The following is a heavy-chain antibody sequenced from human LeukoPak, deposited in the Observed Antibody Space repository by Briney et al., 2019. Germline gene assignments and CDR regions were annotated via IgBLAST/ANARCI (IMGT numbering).Heavy chain of an antibody. D-gene: IGHD3-3*01. J-gene: IGHJ5*02. CDR1: GFTFSSYW. CDR2: IKQDGSEK. V-gene: IGHV3-7*01. CDR3: ARDRYDFWSGYYTGHWFDP. Sequence: GSLRLSCAASGFTFSSYWMSWVRQAPGKGLEWVANIKQDGSEKYYVDSVKGRFTISRDNAKNSLYLQMNSLRAEDTAVYYCARDRYDFWSGYYTGHWFDPWGQGTLVTVSS.